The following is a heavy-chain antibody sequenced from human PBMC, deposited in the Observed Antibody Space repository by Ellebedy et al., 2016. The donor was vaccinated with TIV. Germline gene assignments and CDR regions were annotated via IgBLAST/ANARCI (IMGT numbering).Heavy chain of an antibody. J-gene: IGHJ6*02. Sequence: ASVKVSCKASGYTFTSYVMHWVRQAPGQRLEWMGWINAGNGNTKYSQKFQGRVTITADKSTSTAYMELSSLRSEDTAVYYCAREGRPIFGVVIIDNYYYYGMDVWGQGTTVTVSS. CDR2: INAGNGNT. D-gene: IGHD3-3*01. V-gene: IGHV1-3*01. CDR1: GYTFTSYV. CDR3: AREGRPIFGVVIIDNYYYYGMDV.